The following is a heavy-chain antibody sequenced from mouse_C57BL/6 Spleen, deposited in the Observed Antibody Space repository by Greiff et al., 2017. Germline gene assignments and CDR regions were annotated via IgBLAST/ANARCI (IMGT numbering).Heavy chain of an antibody. CDR2: IRSKSNNYAT. J-gene: IGHJ2*01. CDR1: GFSFNTYA. V-gene: IGHV10-1*01. Sequence: EVKLMESGGGLVQPKGSLKLSCAASGFSFNTYAMNWVRQAPGKGLEWVVRIRSKSNNYATYYADSVKDRFTISRDDAESMLYLQMNNLKTEDTAMYYCVRHVDYWGQGTTLTDCS. CDR3: VRHVDY.